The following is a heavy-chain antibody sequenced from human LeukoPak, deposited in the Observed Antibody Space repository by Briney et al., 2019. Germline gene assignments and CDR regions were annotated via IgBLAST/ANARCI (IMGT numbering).Heavy chain of an antibody. V-gene: IGHV4-38-2*02. J-gene: IGHJ6*03. Sequence: SETLSLTCTVSGYSISSGYYWGWIRPPPGKGLEWIGSIYHSGSTYYSPSLKSRVTISVDTSKNQFSLKLSSVTAADTAVYYCARTSEGYCSGGSCWDFYYYMDVWGKGTTVTVSS. D-gene: IGHD2-15*01. CDR3: ARTSEGYCSGGSCWDFYYYMDV. CDR1: GYSISSGYY. CDR2: IYHSGST.